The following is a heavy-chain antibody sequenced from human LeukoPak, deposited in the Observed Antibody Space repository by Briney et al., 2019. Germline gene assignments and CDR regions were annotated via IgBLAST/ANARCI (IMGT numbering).Heavy chain of an antibody. CDR2: ISWDSKIQ. D-gene: IGHD6-19*01. Sequence: PGGSLRLSCAASGFTFRSHAFHWVRQAPGKGLEWVAFISWDSKIQYYAESVKGRFTPSRDSSKSTVYLQMNSLRIEDTALYYCARDYSGWYVFDYWGQGTLVAVSP. CDR1: GFTFRSHA. CDR3: ARDYSGWYVFDY. V-gene: IGHV3-30*04. J-gene: IGHJ4*02.